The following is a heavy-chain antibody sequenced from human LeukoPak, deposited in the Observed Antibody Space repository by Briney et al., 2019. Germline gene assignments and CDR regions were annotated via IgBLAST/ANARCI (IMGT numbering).Heavy chain of an antibody. CDR2: INHSGST. Sequence: SETLSLTCTVSSGSISSYYWSWIRQPPGKGLEWIGEINHSGSTNYNPSLKSRVTISVDTSKNQFSLKLSSVTAADTAVYYCARDIGSGSYPWYFDYWGQGTLVTVSS. J-gene: IGHJ4*02. CDR1: SGSISSYY. D-gene: IGHD1-26*01. V-gene: IGHV4-34*01. CDR3: ARDIGSGSYPWYFDY.